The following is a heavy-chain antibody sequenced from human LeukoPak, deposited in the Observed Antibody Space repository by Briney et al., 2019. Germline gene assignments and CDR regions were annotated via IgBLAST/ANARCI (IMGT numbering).Heavy chain of an antibody. CDR3: ARAGEMNWFDP. J-gene: IGHJ5*02. CDR1: GGTFSSYA. D-gene: IGHD5-24*01. Sequence: GASVKVSCKAPGGTFSSYAISWVRQAPGQGLEWMGRIIPIFGIANYAQKFQGRVTITADKSTSTAYMELSSLRSEDTAVYYCARAGEMNWFDPWGQGTLVTVSS. V-gene: IGHV1-69*04. CDR2: IIPIFGIA.